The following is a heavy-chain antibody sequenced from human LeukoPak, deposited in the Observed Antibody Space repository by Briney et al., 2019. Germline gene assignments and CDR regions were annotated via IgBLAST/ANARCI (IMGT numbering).Heavy chain of an antibody. CDR3: ARLRGLIDH. V-gene: IGHV3-11*01. J-gene: IGHJ4*02. CDR1: GFIFSDHY. CDR2: INSDSTTP. Sequence: PGGSLRLSCAASGFIFSDHYMSWIRQAPGKGLEGVAYINSDSTTPYYANSVKGRFTVSRDNAKNSLYLHMNSLGVDDTAVYYCARLRGLIDHWGQGALVTVSS. D-gene: IGHD3-10*01.